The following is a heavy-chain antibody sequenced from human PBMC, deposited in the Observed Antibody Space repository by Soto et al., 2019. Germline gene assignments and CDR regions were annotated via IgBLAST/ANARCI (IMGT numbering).Heavy chain of an antibody. CDR3: ARGTGIFGVLTIWGWLDP. V-gene: IGHV4-61*01. J-gene: IGHJ5*02. Sequence: PSETLSLTCTVSGGSVNSDNYYWSWIRQPPGKGLEWIGYIYYSGSTNYSPSLKSRVTISVDTSKNQFSLKLSSVTAADTAVYYCARGTGIFGVLTIWGWLDPWGQGTQVTVSS. CDR1: GGSVNSDNYY. D-gene: IGHD3-3*01. CDR2: IYYSGST.